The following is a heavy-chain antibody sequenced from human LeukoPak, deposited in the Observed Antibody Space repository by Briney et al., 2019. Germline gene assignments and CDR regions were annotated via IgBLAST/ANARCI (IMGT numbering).Heavy chain of an antibody. CDR1: GGSFSGYY. CDR2: IYYSGST. CDR3: ARSNTAMDPFDY. D-gene: IGHD5-18*01. Sequence: SETLSLTCAVYGGSFSGYYWSWIRQPPGKGLEWIGYIYYSGSTNYNPSLKSRVTISVDTSKNQFSLKLSSVTAADTAVYYCARSNTAMDPFDYWGQGTLVTVSS. V-gene: IGHV4-59*08. J-gene: IGHJ4*02.